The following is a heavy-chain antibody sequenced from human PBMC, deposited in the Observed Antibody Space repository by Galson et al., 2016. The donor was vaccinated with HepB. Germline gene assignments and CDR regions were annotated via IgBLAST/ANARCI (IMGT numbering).Heavy chain of an antibody. V-gene: IGHV3-53*01. J-gene: IGHJ6*04. CDR3: STNIDGYYYYGMDV. CDR2: MYSGGST. CDR1: GFVVSTNF. D-gene: IGHD5-24*01. Sequence: SLRLSCAASGFVVSTNFMIWVRQTPGKGLEWVSVMYSGGSTDYADSVKARFTSSRDNSKNTVYLQMNSLRAEDTAVYYCSTNIDGYYYYGMDVWGKGTTVTVSS.